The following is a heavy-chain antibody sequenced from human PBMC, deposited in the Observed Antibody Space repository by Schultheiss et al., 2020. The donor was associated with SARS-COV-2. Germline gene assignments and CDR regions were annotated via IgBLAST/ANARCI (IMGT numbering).Heavy chain of an antibody. CDR1: GGSISSYY. J-gene: IGHJ4*02. CDR3: AREGTYGDLDY. CDR2: INHSGST. D-gene: IGHD4-17*01. Sequence: SETLSLTCAVSGGSISSYYWSWIRQPPGKGLEWIGEINHSGSTNYNPSLKSRVTISVDTSKNQFSLKLSSVTAADTAVYYCAREGTYGDLDYWGQGTLVTVSS. V-gene: IGHV4-34*01.